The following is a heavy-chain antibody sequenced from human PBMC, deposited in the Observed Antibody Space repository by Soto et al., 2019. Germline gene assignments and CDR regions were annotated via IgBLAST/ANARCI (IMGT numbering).Heavy chain of an antibody. J-gene: IGHJ5*02. V-gene: IGHV4-31*03. CDR1: GDCISSGGYY. D-gene: IGHD6-6*01. CDR2: IYYSGST. CDR3: ARRHSSSPGNWFDP. Sequence: HSERISIACTVSGDCISSGGYYWSWIRQHPGKGLEWIGYIYYSGSTYYNPSLKSRVTISVDTSKNQFSLKLSSVTAADTAVYYCARRHSSSPGNWFDPWGQGTLVTVHS.